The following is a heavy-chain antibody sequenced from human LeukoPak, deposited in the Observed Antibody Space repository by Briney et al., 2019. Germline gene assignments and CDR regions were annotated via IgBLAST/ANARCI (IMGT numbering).Heavy chain of an antibody. J-gene: IGHJ4*02. Sequence: GGSLRLSCAASGFTFSSYGMHWVRQAPGKGLEWVAVIWYGGSNKYYADSVKGRFTISRDNSKNTLYLQMNSLRAEDTAVYYCARAPGYSSSWLGYWGQGTLVTVS. V-gene: IGHV3-33*08. CDR1: GFTFSSYG. CDR3: ARAPGYSSSWLGY. CDR2: IWYGGSNK. D-gene: IGHD6-13*01.